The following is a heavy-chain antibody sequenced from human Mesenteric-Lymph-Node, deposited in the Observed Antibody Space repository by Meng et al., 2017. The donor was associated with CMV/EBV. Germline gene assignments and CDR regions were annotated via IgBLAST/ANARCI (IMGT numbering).Heavy chain of an antibody. J-gene: IGHJ6*02. CDR1: GGSISGFY. D-gene: IGHD4-23*01. V-gene: IGHV4-59*01. CDR2: IYDSEST. CDR3: ARDRVVTPGSYYYNMDI. Sequence: SETLSLTCTVSGGSISGFYWSWIRQPPGKGLEWIGYIYDSESTDYNPSLKSRVTISVDTYKNQFSLKLSPVTAADTAVYYCARDRVVTPGSYYYNMDIWGQGTTVTVSS.